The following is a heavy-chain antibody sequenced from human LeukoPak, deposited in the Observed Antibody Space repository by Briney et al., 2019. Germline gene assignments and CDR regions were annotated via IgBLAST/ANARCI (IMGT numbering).Heavy chain of an antibody. J-gene: IGHJ4*02. D-gene: IGHD3-10*01. Sequence: GRSLRLSCAASGFTFSSYAMHWVRQAPGKGLEWVSYISGSGGTIHYADSVKGRFTISRDNAKNSLFLQMNSLRAEDTAVYYCARDIYYGSGNFDYWGQGTLVTVSS. CDR1: GFTFSSYA. CDR3: ARDIYYGSGNFDY. CDR2: ISGSGGTI. V-gene: IGHV3-48*03.